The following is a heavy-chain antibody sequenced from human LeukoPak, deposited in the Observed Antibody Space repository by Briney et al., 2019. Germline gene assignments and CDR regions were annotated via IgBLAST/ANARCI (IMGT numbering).Heavy chain of an antibody. V-gene: IGHV4-39*01. J-gene: IGHJ6*03. CDR2: IYYSGHT. CDR1: GGSISSTYS. Sequence: SETLSLTCTVPGGSISSTYSWGWIRQPPGKGLEWIGNIYYSGHTYYSPSLKSRVTISVDTSKNQFSLKLSSVTAADTAVYYCARAMTYYYYYYMDVWGKGTTVTVSS. CDR3: ARAMTYYYYYYMDV.